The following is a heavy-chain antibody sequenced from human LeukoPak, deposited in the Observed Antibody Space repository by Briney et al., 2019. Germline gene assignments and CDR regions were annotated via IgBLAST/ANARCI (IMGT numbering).Heavy chain of an antibody. CDR2: ISWNSGSI. D-gene: IGHD5-12*01. Sequence: GGSLRLSCAASGFTFDDYAMHWVRQAPGKGLEWVSGISWNSGSIGYADSVKGRFTISRDNAKNTLYLQMNSLRAEDTAVYYCARAGVAFGYWGQGTLVTVSS. CDR3: ARAGVAFGY. CDR1: GFTFDDYA. J-gene: IGHJ4*02. V-gene: IGHV3-9*01.